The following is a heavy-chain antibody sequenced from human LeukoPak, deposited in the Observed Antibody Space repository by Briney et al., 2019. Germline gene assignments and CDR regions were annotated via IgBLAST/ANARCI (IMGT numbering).Heavy chain of an antibody. CDR1: GFTFSSYA. V-gene: IGHV3-23*01. CDR3: AKDRPRRYDFWSGYLLDY. Sequence: PGGSLRLSCAASGFTFSSYAMSWVRQAPGKGLEWVSAISGSGGSTYYADSVKGRFTIPRDNSKNTLYLQMNSLRAEDTAVYYCAKDRPRRYDFWSGYLLDYWGQGTLVTVSS. D-gene: IGHD3-3*01. J-gene: IGHJ4*02. CDR2: ISGSGGST.